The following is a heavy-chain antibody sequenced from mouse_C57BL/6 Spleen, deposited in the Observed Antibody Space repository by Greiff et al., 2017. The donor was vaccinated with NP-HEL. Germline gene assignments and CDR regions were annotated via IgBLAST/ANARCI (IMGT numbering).Heavy chain of an antibody. V-gene: IGHV1-59*01. J-gene: IGHJ4*01. CDR3: AMYGKGAMDY. D-gene: IGHD1-1*01. CDR1: GYTFTSYW. CDR2: IDPSDSYT. Sequence: QVQLQQPGAELVRPGTSVKLSCKASGYTFTSYWMHWVKQRPGQGLEWFGVIDPSDSYTNYNQKFKGKATLTVDTSSSTAYMQLSSLTSEDSAVYYCAMYGKGAMDYWGQGTSVTVSS.